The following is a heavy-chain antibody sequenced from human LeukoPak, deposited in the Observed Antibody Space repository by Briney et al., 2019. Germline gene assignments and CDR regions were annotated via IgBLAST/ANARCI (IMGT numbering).Heavy chain of an antibody. J-gene: IGHJ4*02. V-gene: IGHV3-9*01. Sequence: PGGSLRLSCAASGFTFDDYAMHWVRQAPGKGLEWVSGISWNSGSIGYADSVKGRFTISRDNAKNSLYLQMNSLRAEDTAVYYCARESRNYYDSSGRFDYWGQGTLVTVSS. CDR3: ARESRNYYDSSGRFDY. D-gene: IGHD3-22*01. CDR1: GFTFDDYA. CDR2: ISWNSGSI.